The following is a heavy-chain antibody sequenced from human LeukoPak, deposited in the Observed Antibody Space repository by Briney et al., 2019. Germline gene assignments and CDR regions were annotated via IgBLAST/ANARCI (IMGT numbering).Heavy chain of an antibody. CDR1: GFTFSSYG. D-gene: IGHD3-10*01. Sequence: GGSLRLSCAASGFTFSSYGMHWVRQAPGKGLEWVAFIRYDGSNKYFADSVKGRFTISRDSSKNTLYPQMNSLRVDDTAVYYCAKDGTRGIRFGKIPHYFDYWGQGTLVTVSS. J-gene: IGHJ4*02. CDR2: IRYDGSNK. CDR3: AKDGTRGIRFGKIPHYFDY. V-gene: IGHV3-30*02.